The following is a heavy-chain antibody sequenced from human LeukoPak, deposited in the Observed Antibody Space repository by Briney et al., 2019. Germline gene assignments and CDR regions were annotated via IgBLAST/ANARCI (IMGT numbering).Heavy chain of an antibody. CDR3: ARDLVGASYY. Sequence: GGSLRLSCAVSGFSVSRSYTAWVRQAPGKGLEWVANIKENGREKYYADSVKGRFTISRDNAKNSLYLEMNSLRAEDTAVYFCARDLVGASYYWGQGTLVTVSS. V-gene: IGHV3-7*01. CDR1: GFSVSRSY. D-gene: IGHD1-26*01. J-gene: IGHJ4*02. CDR2: IKENGREK.